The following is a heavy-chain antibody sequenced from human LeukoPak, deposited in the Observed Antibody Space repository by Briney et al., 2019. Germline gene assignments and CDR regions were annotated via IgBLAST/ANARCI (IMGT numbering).Heavy chain of an antibody. CDR1: GFIFSSSA. CDR3: VADCYGDCID. J-gene: IGHJ4*02. Sequence: GPSVKVSCKASGFIFSSSAVQWVRQARGQRLEWIGWIVVGSGNTNYAQNFQERVTITRDMSTSTAYMELSSLRSEDTAVYYCVADCYGDCIDWGQGTLVTVSS. V-gene: IGHV1-58*01. D-gene: IGHD4-17*01. CDR2: IVVGSGNT.